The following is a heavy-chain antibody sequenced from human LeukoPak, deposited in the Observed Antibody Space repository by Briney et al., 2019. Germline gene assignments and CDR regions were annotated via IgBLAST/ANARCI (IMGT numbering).Heavy chain of an antibody. V-gene: IGHV3-21*01. CDR2: ISHNSNYI. CDR1: GFTFNTYS. Sequence: GGSLRLSCAASGFTFNTYSLDWVRQAPGKGLEWVSSISHNSNYIYYADSVKGRFTVSRDNAKNSLFLQMNSLRAEDTAVYYCARGVENWGQGTLVTVSS. CDR3: ARGVEN. J-gene: IGHJ4*02.